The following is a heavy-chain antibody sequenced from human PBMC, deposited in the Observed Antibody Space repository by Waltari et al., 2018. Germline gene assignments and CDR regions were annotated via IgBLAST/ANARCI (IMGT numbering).Heavy chain of an antibody. Sequence: QVQLLQPGAEVKKPGTSVKVSCKVYGDTVSELSIPWVRQAPGKGLEWMGGFDPEHGEIISAQKFQGRLTLTEDTSTDTAYMELSSLRSEDTAVYYCTIYRDGDYVSLGFDPWGQGTLVTVSS. V-gene: IGHV1-24*01. J-gene: IGHJ5*02. CDR1: GDTVSELS. CDR3: TIYRDGDYVSLGFDP. CDR2: FDPEHGEI. D-gene: IGHD4-17*01.